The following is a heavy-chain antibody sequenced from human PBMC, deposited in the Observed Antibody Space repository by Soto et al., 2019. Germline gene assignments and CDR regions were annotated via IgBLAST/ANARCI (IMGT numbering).Heavy chain of an antibody. J-gene: IGHJ6*03. CDR2: ISSSGSTI. D-gene: IGHD3-3*01. CDR3: ARDGAELRFLEWLPHYYMDV. V-gene: IGHV3-11*04. Sequence: GGSLRLSCAASGFTFSDYYMSWIRQAPGKGLEWVSYISSSGSTIYYADSVKGRFTISRDNAKNSLYLQMNSLRAEDTAVYYCARDGAELRFLEWLPHYYMDVWGKGTTVTVSS. CDR1: GFTFSDYY.